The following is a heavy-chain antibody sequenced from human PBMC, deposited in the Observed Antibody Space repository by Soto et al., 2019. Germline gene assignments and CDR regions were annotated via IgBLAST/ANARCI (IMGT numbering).Heavy chain of an antibody. CDR2: IAQDGSQT. J-gene: IGHJ4*02. D-gene: IGHD6-25*01. CDR3: ATLRRGSPGDY. Sequence: EAQLVESGGGLVQPGGSLRLSCAASGFAFTTYWMGWVRQAPGRGLECLANIAQDGSQTYYVDSVKGRFTISRDNVKNSLYLQMNSLIAEDTAVYYCATLRRGSPGDYWGLGTLVTVSS. V-gene: IGHV3-7*01. CDR1: GFAFTTYW.